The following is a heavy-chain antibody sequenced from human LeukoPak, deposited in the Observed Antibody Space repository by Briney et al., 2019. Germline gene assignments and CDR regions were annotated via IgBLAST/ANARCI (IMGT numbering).Heavy chain of an antibody. V-gene: IGHV4-34*01. J-gene: IGHJ5*02. CDR3: ARHYTDYERSRFWFDP. CDR1: GGSFSGYY. D-gene: IGHD2-2*02. Sequence: SETLSLTCAVYGGSFSGYYWSWIRRPPGKGLEWIGEINHSGSTNYNPSLKSRVTISVDTSKNQFSLKLSSVTAADTAVYYCARHYTDYERSRFWFDPWGQGTLVTVSS. CDR2: INHSGST.